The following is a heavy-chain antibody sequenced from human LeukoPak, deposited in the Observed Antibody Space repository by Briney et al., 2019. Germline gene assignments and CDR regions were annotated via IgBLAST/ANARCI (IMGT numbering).Heavy chain of an antibody. J-gene: IGHJ4*02. Sequence: PSETLSLTCTVPGASISSYYWSWIRQPPGKGLEWIGYIYYSGSTKYNPSLKSRVTMSVDTSKNQFSLKLSSVTAADTAVYYCARTAMMYYFDYWGQGTLVAASS. V-gene: IGHV4-59*08. CDR2: IYYSGST. CDR1: GASISSYY. D-gene: IGHD5-18*01. CDR3: ARTAMMYYFDY.